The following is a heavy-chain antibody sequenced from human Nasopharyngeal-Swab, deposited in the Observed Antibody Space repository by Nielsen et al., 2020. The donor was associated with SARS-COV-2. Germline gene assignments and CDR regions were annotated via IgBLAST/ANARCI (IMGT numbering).Heavy chain of an antibody. CDR3: ARDGNGYSYASFYYYYYGMDV. Sequence: WVRQAPGQGLEWMGWINPNSGGITYAQKFQGWVTMTRDTSISTAYMELSRLRSDDTAVYYCARDGNGYSYASFYYYYYGMDVWGQGTTVTVSS. CDR2: INPNSGGI. D-gene: IGHD5-18*01. J-gene: IGHJ6*02. V-gene: IGHV1-2*04.